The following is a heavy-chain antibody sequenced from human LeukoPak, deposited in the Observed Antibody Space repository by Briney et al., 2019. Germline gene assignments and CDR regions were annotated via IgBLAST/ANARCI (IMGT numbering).Heavy chain of an antibody. CDR2: MHLSGTT. CDR3: AGLVGRYSSGLYYYYFDY. J-gene: IGHJ4*02. V-gene: IGHV4-4*02. CDR1: GDSINSLDL. Sequence: PSGTLSLTCTVSGDSINSLDLWSWVRQPPGKGLEWIGEMHLSGTTHSNPSVKSRVTISIDKSKNQFFLNLSSVTAADTAVYYCAGLVGRYSSGLYYYYFDYWGQGTLVTVSS. D-gene: IGHD3-22*01.